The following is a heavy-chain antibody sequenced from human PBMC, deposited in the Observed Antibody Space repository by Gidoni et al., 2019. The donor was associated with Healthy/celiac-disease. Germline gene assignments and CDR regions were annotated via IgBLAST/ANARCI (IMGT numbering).Heavy chain of an antibody. Sequence: QVQLQQWGAGLLKPSETLSLTCAVYGGSFSGYYWSWICQPPGKGLEWIGEINHSGSTNYNPSLKSRVTISVDTSKNQFSLKLSSVTAADTAVYYCARGEGTVTTFYYYYGMDVWGQGTTVTVSS. CDR1: GGSFSGYY. V-gene: IGHV4-34*01. CDR3: ARGEGTVTTFYYYYGMDV. J-gene: IGHJ6*02. D-gene: IGHD4-4*01. CDR2: INHSGST.